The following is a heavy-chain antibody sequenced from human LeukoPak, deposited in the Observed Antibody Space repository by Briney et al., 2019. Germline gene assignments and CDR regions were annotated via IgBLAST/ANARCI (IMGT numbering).Heavy chain of an antibody. CDR2: ISSSSSYI. CDR1: GFTFSSYS. D-gene: IGHD6-19*01. Sequence: GGSLRLSCAASGFTFSSYSMNWVRQAPGKGLEWVSSISSSSSYIYYADSVKGRFTISRDNAKNSLYLQMNSLRAEDTAVYYCARDQIAVAGVNWFDPWGQGTLVTVSS. J-gene: IGHJ5*02. V-gene: IGHV3-21*01. CDR3: ARDQIAVAGVNWFDP.